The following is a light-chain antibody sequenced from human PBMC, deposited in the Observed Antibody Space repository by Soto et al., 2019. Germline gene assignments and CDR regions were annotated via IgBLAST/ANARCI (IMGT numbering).Light chain of an antibody. CDR2: EVT. CDR1: NSDIGTYYY. V-gene: IGLV2-14*01. Sequence: QSVLTQAPSASGAPGQRVTISCTGTNSDIGTYYYVSWYQQHSGKVPKLLIYEVTNRPSGVSNRFSGSKSGNTASLTISGLQAEDEADYYCSCSTRSNTRVFGGGTKLTVL. J-gene: IGLJ3*02. CDR3: SCSTRSNTRV.